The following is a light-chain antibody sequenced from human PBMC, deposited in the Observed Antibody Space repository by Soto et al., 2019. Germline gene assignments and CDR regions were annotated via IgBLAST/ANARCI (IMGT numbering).Light chain of an antibody. CDR3: QQRSNWPLIT. CDR2: DAS. V-gene: IGKV3-11*01. J-gene: IGKJ5*01. CDR1: QSVSSY. Sequence: EIVLTQSPGTLSLSPGERATLSCRASQSVSSYLAWYQQRPGQTPRLLIYDASNRATGIPARFSGSGSGTDFTLTISGLEPEDFAVYYCQQRSNWPLITFGQGTRLEIK.